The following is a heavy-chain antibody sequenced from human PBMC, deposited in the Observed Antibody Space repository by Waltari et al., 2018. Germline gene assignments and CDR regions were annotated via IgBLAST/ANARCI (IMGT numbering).Heavy chain of an antibody. CDR3: ARLEDCTGGHCYSGSPYAVDV. D-gene: IGHD2-15*01. V-gene: IGHV4-34*01. Sequence: QVQLKQWGAGLLKPSESLSLTCAVYGGSFNVYYWSWIRQPPGKGLGWIGEINHSGNTNYNPSLKSRVAISVDTPKQQFSLILTSVAAADTAVYYCARLEDCTGGHCYSGSPYAVDVWGPGTTVTVSS. CDR1: GGSFNVYY. J-gene: IGHJ6*02. CDR2: INHSGNT.